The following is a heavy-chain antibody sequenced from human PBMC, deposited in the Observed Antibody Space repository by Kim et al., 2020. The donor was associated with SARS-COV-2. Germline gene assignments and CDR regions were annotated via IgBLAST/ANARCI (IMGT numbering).Heavy chain of an antibody. V-gene: IGHV3-48*04. CDR1: GFTFSSYS. D-gene: IGHD6-13*01. CDR3: ARWYSSSWYQPKLDY. J-gene: IGHJ4*02. CDR2: ISSSSSTI. Sequence: GGSLRLSCAASGFTFSSYSMNWVRQAPGKGLEWVSYISSSSSTIYYADSVKGRFTISRDNAKNSLYLQMNSLRAEDTAVYYCARWYSSSWYQPKLDYWGQGTLVTVSS.